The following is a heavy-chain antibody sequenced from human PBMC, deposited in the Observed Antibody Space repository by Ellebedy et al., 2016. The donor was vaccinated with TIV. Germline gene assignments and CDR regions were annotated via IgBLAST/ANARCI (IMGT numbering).Heavy chain of an antibody. J-gene: IGHJ4*02. CDR3: AKEWDRTLHY. Sequence: MPSETLSLTCTVSGDSINNYYWSWIRPPPGKGLEWIGYIYHSGITNYNPSLTSRVTMSIDTSKNQFFLKLNSVTAADTAVYYCAKEWDRTLHYWGQGILVTVSS. D-gene: IGHD1-14*01. CDR1: GDSINNYY. V-gene: IGHV4-59*01. CDR2: IYHSGIT.